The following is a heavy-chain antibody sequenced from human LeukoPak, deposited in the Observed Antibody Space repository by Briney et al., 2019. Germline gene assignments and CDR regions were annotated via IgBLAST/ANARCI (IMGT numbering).Heavy chain of an antibody. CDR2: ISYDGSNK. CDR3: ARDTDSSGYYYIDY. V-gene: IGHV3-30*03. CDR1: GFTLNSYS. J-gene: IGHJ4*02. Sequence: GGSLRLSCAASGFTLNSYSMTWVRQAPGKGLEWVAVISYDGSNKYYADSVKGRFTISRDNSKNTLYLQMNSLRAEDTAVYYCARDTDSSGYYYIDYWGQGTLVTVSS. D-gene: IGHD3-22*01.